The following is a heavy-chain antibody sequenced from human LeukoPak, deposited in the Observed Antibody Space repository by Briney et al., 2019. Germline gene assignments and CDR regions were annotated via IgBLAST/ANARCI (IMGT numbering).Heavy chain of an antibody. CDR2: IRSRTYGGTT. Sequence: GGSLRLSCTASGFTFGDCAMSWFRQAPGKGLEWVGLIRSRTYGGTTEYAASVKGRFTISRDDSKNTLYLQMNSLKTEDTAVYYCTTDGDYGDGLRGDYWGQGTLVTVSS. V-gene: IGHV3-49*03. D-gene: IGHD4-17*01. CDR3: TTDGDYGDGLRGDY. CDR1: GFTFGDCA. J-gene: IGHJ4*02.